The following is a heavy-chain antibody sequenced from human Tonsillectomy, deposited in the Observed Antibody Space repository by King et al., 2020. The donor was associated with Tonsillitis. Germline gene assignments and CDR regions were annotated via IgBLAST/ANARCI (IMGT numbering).Heavy chain of an antibody. D-gene: IGHD3-16*01. V-gene: IGHV3-30*18. CDR3: AKLVSSGGFDY. CDR1: GFTFSSYG. CDR2: ISYDGSNK. J-gene: IGHJ4*02. Sequence: VQLVESGGGVVQPGRSPRLSCAASGFTFSSYGMHWVRQAPGKGLEWVAVISYDGSNKYYADSVKGRFTISRDNSKNTLYLQMNSLRAEDTAVYYCAKLVSSGGFDYWGQGTLVTVSS.